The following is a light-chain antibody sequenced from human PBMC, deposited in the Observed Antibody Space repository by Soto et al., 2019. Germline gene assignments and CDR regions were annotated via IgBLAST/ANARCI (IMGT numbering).Light chain of an antibody. CDR3: GSWDNSLRAYV. V-gene: IGLV1-51*01. CDR2: DNV. CDR1: GSNLGRNY. J-gene: IGLJ1*01. Sequence: QSVLTQPPSVSATPGQKVTISCSGSGSNLGRNYVSWYQQLPGTAPTLLIYDNVYRLSGIPDRFSASKSGTSATLGITGLQTGDEGDYYCGSWDNSLRAYVFGTGTQLTVL.